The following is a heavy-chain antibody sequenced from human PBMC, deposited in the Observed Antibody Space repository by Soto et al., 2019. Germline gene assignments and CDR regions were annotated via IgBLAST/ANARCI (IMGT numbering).Heavy chain of an antibody. D-gene: IGHD5-12*01. CDR2: IIPIFGTA. CDR1: GGTFSSYA. CDR3: ARGGVIVATIGDYYYGMDV. Sequence: GASVKVSCKASGGTFSSYAISWVRQAPGQGLEWMGGIIPIFGTANYAQKFQGRVTITADESTSTAYMELSSLGSEDTAVYYCARGGVIVATIGDYYYGMDVWGQGTTVTVSS. J-gene: IGHJ6*02. V-gene: IGHV1-69*13.